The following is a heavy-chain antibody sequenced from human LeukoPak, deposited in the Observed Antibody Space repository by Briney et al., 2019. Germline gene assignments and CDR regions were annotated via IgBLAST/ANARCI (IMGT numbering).Heavy chain of an antibody. CDR1: GFTFSSYG. J-gene: IGHJ6*02. V-gene: IGHV3-30*02. D-gene: IGHD3-16*01. Sequence: PGGSLRLSCAASGFTFSSYGMHWVRQAPGKGLEWVAFIWYDGSNKYYADSVKGRFTISRDNSKNTLYLQMNSLRAEDTAVYYCAKDITIRGVIDYYYYGMDVWGQGTTVTVSS. CDR3: AKDITIRGVIDYYYYGMDV. CDR2: IWYDGSNK.